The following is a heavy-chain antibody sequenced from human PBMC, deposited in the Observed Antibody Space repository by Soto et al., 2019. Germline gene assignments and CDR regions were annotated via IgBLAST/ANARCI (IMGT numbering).Heavy chain of an antibody. V-gene: IGHV3-33*08. J-gene: IGHJ4*02. CDR3: ARGLHSLFDY. D-gene: IGHD2-21*01. CDR2: IWYDGNNK. Sequence: GGSLRLSCAASGFTFSSYAMHCVRQAPCKGLEWVAVIWYDGNNKYYADSVKGRFTISRDNSNNTLYVQMTSLRAEDTAVYYCARGLHSLFDYWGQGTMVTVSS. CDR1: GFTFSSYA.